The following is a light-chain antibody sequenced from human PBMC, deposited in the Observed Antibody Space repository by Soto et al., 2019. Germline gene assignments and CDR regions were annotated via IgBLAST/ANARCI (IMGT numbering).Light chain of an antibody. CDR1: QSIRSY. Sequence: DIQLTQSPSSLSASVGDRVTITCRASQSIRSYLNWYQQKPGKAPKLLIYAASSLQTGVSSRFSGSGSGTDFTLTISNLQPEDFATYYCQQPSSTPTFGGGPKVEIK. J-gene: IGKJ4*01. CDR3: QQPSSTPT. CDR2: AAS. V-gene: IGKV1-39*01.